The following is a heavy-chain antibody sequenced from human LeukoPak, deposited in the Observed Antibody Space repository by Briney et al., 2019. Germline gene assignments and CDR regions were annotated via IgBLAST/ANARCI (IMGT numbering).Heavy chain of an antibody. V-gene: IGHV3-11*04. D-gene: IGHD2-21*01. CDR3: ARLSYWVFEI. CDR1: GFTFSDYY. Sequence: GGSLRLSCAASGFTFSDYYMSWIRQAPGKGLEWVSYTSSSGNTIYYADSVKGRFTISRDNAKNSLYLQMNSLRAEDTSVYFCARLSYWVFEIWGQGTMVTVSS. CDR2: TSSSGNTI. J-gene: IGHJ3*02.